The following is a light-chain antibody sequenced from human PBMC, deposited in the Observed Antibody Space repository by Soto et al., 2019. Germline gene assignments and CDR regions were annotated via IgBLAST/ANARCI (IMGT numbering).Light chain of an antibody. Sequence: EIVLTQSPATLSLSPGERATLSCRASQSVSSYLAWYQQKPGQAPRLLIYDASNRATGIPARFSGSGSGTEFTLTVSSLQSEDFAVYYCQQSDNWPLTFGGGTKVDI. CDR3: QQSDNWPLT. CDR1: QSVSSY. CDR2: DAS. V-gene: IGKV3-11*01. J-gene: IGKJ4*01.